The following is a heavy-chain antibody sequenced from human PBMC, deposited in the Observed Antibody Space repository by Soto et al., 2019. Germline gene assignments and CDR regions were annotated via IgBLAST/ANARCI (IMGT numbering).Heavy chain of an antibody. D-gene: IGHD3-9*01. CDR3: AKDGRSLRYFDSGYFDL. CDR2: ISWNSATI. V-gene: IGHV3-9*01. J-gene: IGHJ2*01. Sequence: EVQLVESGGGLVQPGRSLRLSCGASGFTVDDYAMHWVRQAPGKGLEWVSGISWNSATIGYADSVKGRFTISRDNAKKSLYLQMNNLRPEDTALYYCAKDGRSLRYFDSGYFDLWGRGALVTVSS. CDR1: GFTVDDYA.